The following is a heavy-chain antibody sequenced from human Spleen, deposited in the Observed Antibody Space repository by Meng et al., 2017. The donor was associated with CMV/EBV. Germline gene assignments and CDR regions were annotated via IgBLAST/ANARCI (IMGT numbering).Heavy chain of an antibody. V-gene: IGHV3-23*01. D-gene: IGHD3-3*01. CDR1: FTFSSYA. CDR3: ARYDFWSGYPSGDFDY. J-gene: IGHJ4*02. CDR2: ISGSGGST. Sequence: FTFSSYAMSWVRQAPGKGLEWVSAISGSGGSTYYADSVKGRFTISRDNSKNTLYLQMNSLRAEDTAVYYCARYDFWSGYPSGDFDYWGQGTLVTVSS.